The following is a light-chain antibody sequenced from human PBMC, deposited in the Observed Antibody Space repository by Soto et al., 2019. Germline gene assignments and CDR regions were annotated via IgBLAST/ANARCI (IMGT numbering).Light chain of an antibody. CDR1: QGXGDT. V-gene: IGKV3-15*01. CDR3: QPYXNWPLT. J-gene: IGKJ4*01. CDR2: XTS. Sequence: EVVMTQXPATLSVSPGEGVTLSCRASQGXGDTLAWYQHKPGQXXRLLIYXTSTRATGVXXXFSGSRSGPEFTLTINSLXSEXFAIYYCQPYXNWPLTFGGGTKVESK.